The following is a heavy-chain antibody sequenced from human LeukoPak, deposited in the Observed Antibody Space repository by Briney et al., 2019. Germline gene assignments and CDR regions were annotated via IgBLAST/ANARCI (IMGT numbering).Heavy chain of an antibody. J-gene: IGHJ4*02. CDR2: IWYDGGKK. CDR3: AKDHDYGGNSATDDY. D-gene: IGHD4-17*01. CDR1: GFTFSNYA. V-gene: IGHV3-33*06. Sequence: GRSLRLSCAASGFTFSNYAMHWVRQAPGKGLEWVAVIWYDGGKKYYADSVKGRFTISRDNSKNTLYLQMNSLRAEDTAVYYCAKDHDYGGNSATDDYWGQGTLVTVSS.